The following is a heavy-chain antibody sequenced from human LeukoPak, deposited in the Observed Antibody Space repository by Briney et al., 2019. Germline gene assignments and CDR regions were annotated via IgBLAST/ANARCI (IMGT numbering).Heavy chain of an antibody. D-gene: IGHD6-19*01. V-gene: IGHV3-48*01. CDR2: ISSSSSTI. CDR1: GFTFSSYS. Sequence: GGSLRLSCAASGFTFSSYSMNWVRQAPGKGLEWVSYISSSSSTIYYADSVKGRFTISRDNSKNTLYLQMNSLRAEDTAVYYCARGTGELAVADWGQGTLVTVSS. J-gene: IGHJ4*02. CDR3: ARGTGELAVAD.